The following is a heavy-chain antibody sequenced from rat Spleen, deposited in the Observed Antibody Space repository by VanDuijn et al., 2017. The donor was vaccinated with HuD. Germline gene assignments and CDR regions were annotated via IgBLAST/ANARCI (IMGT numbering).Heavy chain of an antibody. Sequence: EVQLVESGGGLVQPGRSMKLSCAASGFTFSNYGMAWVRQAPKKGLEWVAYISYDGGSTYYRDSVKGRFTISRDNAKSTLYLQMNSLKSEDTATYYCAREDYYNGNWYFDFWGPGTMVTVSS. CDR3: AREDYYNGNWYFDF. V-gene: IGHV5-22*01. CDR2: ISYDGGST. J-gene: IGHJ1*01. CDR1: GFTFSNYG. D-gene: IGHD1-1*01.